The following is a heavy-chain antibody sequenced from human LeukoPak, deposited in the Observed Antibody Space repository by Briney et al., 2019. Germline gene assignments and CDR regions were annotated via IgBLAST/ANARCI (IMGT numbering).Heavy chain of an antibody. CDR2: IKASGDGT. Sequence: GGSLRLSCAASGFTFTNYAMTWVCQAPGKGLEWVSSIKASGDGTYYADSVKGRFTISRDNYRNSLYLQMNSLRTEDTAVYYCGRDPNGDYVGAFDFQRWGQGTLVTVSS. CDR3: GRDPNGDYVGAFDFQR. J-gene: IGHJ1*01. V-gene: IGHV3-23*01. CDR1: GFTFTNYA. D-gene: IGHD4-17*01.